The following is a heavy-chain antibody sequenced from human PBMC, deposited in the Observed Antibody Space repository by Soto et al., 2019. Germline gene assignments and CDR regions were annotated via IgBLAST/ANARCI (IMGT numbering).Heavy chain of an antibody. D-gene: IGHD2-15*01. J-gene: IGHJ6*02. CDR3: SGFSGGACHRNYGMDV. V-gene: IGHV3-21*01. Sequence: EVHLVESGGGLVKPGGSLRLSCAVSGFTFSSCTMNWVRQAPGKGLEWVSSISPSTSHIYYTDSVKGRFTISRDNAKNPPFLQMKRLRAEDTAGYYCSGFSGGACHRNYGMDVWGQGTTVTVSS. CDR2: ISPSTSHI. CDR1: GFTFSSCT.